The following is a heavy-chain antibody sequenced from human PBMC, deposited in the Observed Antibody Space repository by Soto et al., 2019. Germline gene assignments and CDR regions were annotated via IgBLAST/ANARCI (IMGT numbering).Heavy chain of an antibody. Sequence: SETLSLTCAVSSGSISSSHWWSWVRQPPGKGLEWIGYIYYSGSTNYNPSLKSRVTISVDTSKNQFSLKLSSVTAADTAVYYCARGSPYFDWLLDTNYYYYMDVWGKGTTVTVSS. CDR2: IYYSGST. CDR1: SGSISSSHW. V-gene: IGHV4-4*02. J-gene: IGHJ6*03. CDR3: ARGSPYFDWLLDTNYYYYMDV. D-gene: IGHD3-9*01.